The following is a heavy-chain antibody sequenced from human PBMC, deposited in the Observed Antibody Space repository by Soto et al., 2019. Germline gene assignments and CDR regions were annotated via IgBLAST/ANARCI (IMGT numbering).Heavy chain of an antibody. CDR3: AKFLGGRDYFVVVTAILYYYGMDV. Sequence: PGESLKLSCAGSGFTLSTYAMNWVRQAPGKGLEWVSAISGSGGSTYYADSVKGRFTISRDNSKNTLYLQMNSLRAEDTAVYYCAKFLGGRDYFVVVTAILYYYGMDVWGQGTTVTVYS. V-gene: IGHV3-23*01. D-gene: IGHD2-21*02. CDR2: ISGSGGST. J-gene: IGHJ6*02. CDR1: GFTLSTYA.